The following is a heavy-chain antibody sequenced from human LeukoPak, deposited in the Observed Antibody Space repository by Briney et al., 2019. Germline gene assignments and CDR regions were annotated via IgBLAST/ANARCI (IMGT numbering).Heavy chain of an antibody. Sequence: GGSLRLSCAASGFTLSSYAMSWLRQAPGKGLEWLSEIRGSDDSTYYADSVKGRFTFSRDNAKNSLYLQMNSLRGEDTAVYYCARDRSVAAGYYGMDVWGQGTTVTVSS. CDR3: ARDRSVAAGYYGMDV. J-gene: IGHJ6*02. D-gene: IGHD6-19*01. CDR2: IRGSDDST. CDR1: GFTLSSYA. V-gene: IGHV3-48*03.